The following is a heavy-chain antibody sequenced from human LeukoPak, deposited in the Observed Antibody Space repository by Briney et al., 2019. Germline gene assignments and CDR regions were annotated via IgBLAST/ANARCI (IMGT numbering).Heavy chain of an antibody. CDR2: IGGTGRNT. CDR1: GFTFSNYA. D-gene: IGHD3-22*01. J-gene: IGHJ4*02. V-gene: IGHV3-23*01. CDR3: ARSRPSDTSGWSNPYFDN. Sequence: GGSLRLSCAASGFTFSNYAFSWVRQAPGKGLEWVSIIGGTGRNTHYADSVKGRFTISRDSSKSTLYLQMSSLRAEDSALYYCARSRPSDTSGWSNPYFDNWGQGTLVTVSS.